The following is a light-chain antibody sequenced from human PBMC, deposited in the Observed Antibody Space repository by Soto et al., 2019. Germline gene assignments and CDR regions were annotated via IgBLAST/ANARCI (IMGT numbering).Light chain of an antibody. Sequence: EIVLTQSPATLSLSPGERATLSCRASQSVSSYLAWYQQKPGQAPRLLIYDASNRATGIPARFSGSGSGTDFPLTISRLEPEDFAVYYCQQRSNWHPTFGPGTKVDIK. CDR3: QQRSNWHPT. CDR2: DAS. CDR1: QSVSSY. V-gene: IGKV3-11*01. J-gene: IGKJ3*01.